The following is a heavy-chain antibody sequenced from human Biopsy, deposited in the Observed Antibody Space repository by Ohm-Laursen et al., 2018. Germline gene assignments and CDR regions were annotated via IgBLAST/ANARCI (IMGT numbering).Heavy chain of an antibody. Sequence: ASVKVSCKASGYTFTGCHVHWVRQAPGQGLEWMGWINAKTGDTNYAQKFQGRVTMTRDTSISTAYVDLSSLRSDDTAVYYCTRGGYYYDSLAYYYWFDPWGQGTLVTVSS. J-gene: IGHJ5*02. V-gene: IGHV1-2*02. CDR1: GYTFTGCH. CDR2: INAKTGDT. CDR3: TRGGYYYDSLAYYYWFDP. D-gene: IGHD3-22*01.